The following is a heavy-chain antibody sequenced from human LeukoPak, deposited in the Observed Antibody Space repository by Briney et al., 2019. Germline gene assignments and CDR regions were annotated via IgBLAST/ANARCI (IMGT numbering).Heavy chain of an antibody. Sequence: PSETLSLTCCVSSGSISSYYWGWIRQPPGKGLEWIGYIYYCGRTSYNPSLQSRVTISVDTSKNHFSLTLSSVTAADTAVYYCARGQKYRNGYTVTELGSGYFDYWGQGTLVTVSS. CDR3: ARGQKYRNGYTVTELGSGYFDY. J-gene: IGHJ4*02. CDR1: SGSISSYY. V-gene: IGHV4-59*01. D-gene: IGHD5-18*01. CDR2: IYYCGRT.